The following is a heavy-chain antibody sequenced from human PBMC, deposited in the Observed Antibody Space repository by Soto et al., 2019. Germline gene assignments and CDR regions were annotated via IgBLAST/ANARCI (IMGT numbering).Heavy chain of an antibody. Sequence: GGSLRLSCAASRFTFSTYSMNWVRQAPGKGLEWVSSISSSSSYIYYADSVKGRFTISRDNVKNSLYLQMNSLRAEDTAVYYCARAYSSSFFFDYWGQGTLVTVSS. CDR3: ARAYSSSFFFDY. D-gene: IGHD6-6*01. CDR1: RFTFSTYS. CDR2: ISSSSSYI. V-gene: IGHV3-21*01. J-gene: IGHJ4*02.